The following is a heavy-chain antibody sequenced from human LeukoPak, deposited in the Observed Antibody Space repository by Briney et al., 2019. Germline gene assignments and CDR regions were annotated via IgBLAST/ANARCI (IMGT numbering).Heavy chain of an antibody. CDR2: TSDDGSNK. Sequence: QPGRSLRLSCAASGFSFSSYGMHWVRQAPGKGLEWVAVTSDDGSNKYYADSVKGRFTISRDNSKNTLYLQMNSLRAEDTAVYYCARTVTDAFDIWGQGTMVTVSS. CDR1: GFSFSSYG. J-gene: IGHJ3*02. V-gene: IGHV3-30*03. CDR3: ARTVTDAFDI. D-gene: IGHD3-16*02.